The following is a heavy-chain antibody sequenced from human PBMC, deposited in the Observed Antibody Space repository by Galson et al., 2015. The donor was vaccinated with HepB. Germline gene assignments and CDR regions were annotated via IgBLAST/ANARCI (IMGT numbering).Heavy chain of an antibody. J-gene: IGHJ3*02. V-gene: IGHV5-51*01. CDR2: IYPADSDT. D-gene: IGHD3-3*01. CDR3: ARSDTSGYYKGHDAFDI. Sequence: QSGAEVKKPGESLKISCQASGYKFTNYWIGWVRQMPGKGLEWMGIIYPADSDTRYSQTFQGQVTISVDKSINTAYLQWSSLKASDTAMYSCARSDTSGYYKGHDAFDIWGQGTMVTVSS. CDR1: GYKFTNYW.